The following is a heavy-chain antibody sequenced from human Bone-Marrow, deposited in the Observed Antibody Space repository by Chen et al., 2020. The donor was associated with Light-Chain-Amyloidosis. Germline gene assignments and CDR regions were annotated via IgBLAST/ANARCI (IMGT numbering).Heavy chain of an antibody. CDR3: ARRRDGYNFDY. CDR1: GYTFPNYW. J-gene: IGHJ4*02. D-gene: IGHD5-12*01. V-gene: IGHV5-51*01. Sequence: EVQLEQSGPEVKKPGESLKISCKGSGYTFPNYWIGWVRQMPGKGVEWMGVISPDDSDAGYSPSVEGQVSISADKSITTAYLQWRSLKASDTAMYYCARRRDGYNFDYWGQGTLVTVSS. CDR2: ISPDDSDA.